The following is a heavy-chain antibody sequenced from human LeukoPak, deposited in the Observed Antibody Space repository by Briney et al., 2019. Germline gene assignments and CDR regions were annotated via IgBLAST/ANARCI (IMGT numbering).Heavy chain of an antibody. V-gene: IGHV1-46*01. J-gene: IGHJ4*02. Sequence: ASLKVSCKASGYNFSSYYIQWVRQDPGQGLEWMGLLNPSRGTTAYAPKFQGRVTMTRDTSSNTVYMELRGLRSDDTAIYYCARDATRGIGGSYDLDFWGQGSLVTVSS. D-gene: IGHD3-16*01. CDR2: LNPSRGTT. CDR1: GYNFSSYY. CDR3: ARDATRGIGGSYDLDF.